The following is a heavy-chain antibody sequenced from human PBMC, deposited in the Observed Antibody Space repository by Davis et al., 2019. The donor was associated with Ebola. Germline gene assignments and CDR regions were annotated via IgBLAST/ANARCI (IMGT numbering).Heavy chain of an antibody. J-gene: IGHJ4*02. Sequence: GESLKISCAASGFTFSGFWMSWVRQTPEKGLEWVANIKQDGSNKYYVDSVKGRFTISRDNAENSLYLQMNSLRAEDTALYYCARYQLHSFDCWGQGTLVTVSP. CDR1: GFTFSGFW. CDR2: IKQDGSNK. CDR3: ARYQLHSFDC. V-gene: IGHV3-7*01. D-gene: IGHD2-2*01.